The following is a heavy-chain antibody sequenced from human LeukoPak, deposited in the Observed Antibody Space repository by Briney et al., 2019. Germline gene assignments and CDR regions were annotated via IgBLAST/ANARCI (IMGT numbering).Heavy chain of an antibody. Sequence: ASVKVSCKVSGYTLTELSMHWVRQAPGKGLEWMGGFDPEDGETIYAQKFQGRVTMTEDTSTDTAYMELSSLRSEDTAVYYCATDLGYRFGGVIVDAFDIWGQGTMDTVSS. V-gene: IGHV1-24*01. CDR3: ATDLGYRFGGVIVDAFDI. CDR2: FDPEDGET. CDR1: GYTLTELS. J-gene: IGHJ3*02. D-gene: IGHD3-16*02.